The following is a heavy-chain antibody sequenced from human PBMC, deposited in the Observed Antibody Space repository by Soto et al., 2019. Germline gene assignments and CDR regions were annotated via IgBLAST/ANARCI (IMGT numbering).Heavy chain of an antibody. CDR1: GGTFSNYA. CDR3: ARAVILVPTASTHYYYHMEV. V-gene: IGHV1-69*01. CDR2: IIPIVGTG. Sequence: QVQLVQSGAEVRKPGSSVTVSCKASGGTFSNYAISWVRQAPGQGLEWMGGIIPIVGTGSYAQKLQGRVTITADEPTTTAYMELSSLRFEDTAVYYCARAVILVPTASTHYYYHMEVWDPGTTVTVFS. J-gene: IGHJ6*01. D-gene: IGHD2-2*01.